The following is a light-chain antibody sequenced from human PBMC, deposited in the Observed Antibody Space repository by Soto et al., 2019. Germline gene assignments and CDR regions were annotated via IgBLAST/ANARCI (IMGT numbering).Light chain of an antibody. Sequence: QSVLTQPASVSGSPGQSITIPCTGTSSDVGSYNYVPWYQQHPGKAPKVMIYEVSNRPSGVSNRFSGSKSGNTASLTISGLQAEDEADYYCSSYTSSSTSVFGTGTKVTVL. CDR2: EVS. V-gene: IGLV2-14*01. CDR3: SSYTSSSTSV. CDR1: SSDVGSYNY. J-gene: IGLJ1*01.